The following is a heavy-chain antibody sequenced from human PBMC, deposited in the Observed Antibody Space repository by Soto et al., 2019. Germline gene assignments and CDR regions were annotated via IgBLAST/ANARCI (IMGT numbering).Heavy chain of an antibody. CDR1: GLTFSNHW. CDR3: ARARGVDY. J-gene: IGHJ4*02. Sequence: GGSLRLSCVGSGLTFSNHWMNWVHQAPGQGLEWVANIKADGSEKYYVDSVKGRFTISRDNAKNSLYLQMNSLRAEDTAVYYCARARGVDYWGQGTQVTVSS. CDR2: IKADGSEK. V-gene: IGHV3-7*03. D-gene: IGHD3-16*01.